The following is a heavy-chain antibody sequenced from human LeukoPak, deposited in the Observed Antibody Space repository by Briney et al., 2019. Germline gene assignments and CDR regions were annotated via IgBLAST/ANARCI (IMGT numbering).Heavy chain of an antibody. CDR2: INWNGGST. J-gene: IGHJ4*02. Sequence: GGSLRLSCAASGFTFDDYGMSWVRQAPGKGLEWVSGINWNGGSTGYADSVKGRFTISRDNAKNSLYLQMNSLRAEDTALYCCARTGYSSSWYYFDYWGQGTLVTVSS. CDR3: ARTGYSSSWYYFDY. D-gene: IGHD6-13*01. V-gene: IGHV3-20*04. CDR1: GFTFDDYG.